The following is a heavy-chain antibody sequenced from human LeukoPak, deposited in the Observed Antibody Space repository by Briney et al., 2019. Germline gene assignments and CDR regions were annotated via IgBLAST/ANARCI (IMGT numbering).Heavy chain of an antibody. CDR1: GYTFTGYY. D-gene: IGHD7-27*01. CDR2: INPNSGGT. V-gene: IGHV1-2*06. CDR3: ARPPRPGAYYYMDV. Sequence: ASVKVSCKASGYTFTGYYMHWVRQAPGQGLEWMGRINPNSGGTNYAQKFQGRVTMTRDTSISTAYMELSRLRSDDTAVYYCARPPRPGAYYYMDVWGKGTTVTVSS. J-gene: IGHJ6*03.